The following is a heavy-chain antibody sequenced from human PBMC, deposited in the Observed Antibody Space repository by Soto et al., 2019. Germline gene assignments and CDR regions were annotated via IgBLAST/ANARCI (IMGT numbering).Heavy chain of an antibody. J-gene: IGHJ6*02. V-gene: IGHV3-30*18. D-gene: IGHD2-2*02. Sequence: PGGSLRLSCAASGFTFSSYGMHWVRQAPGKGLEWVAVISYDGSNKYYADSVKGRFTISRDNSKNTLYLQMNSLRAEDTAVYYWAKGRIVVVPAAIVIPSYNSGMDVWGQGPTLTVSS. CDR2: ISYDGSNK. CDR3: AKGRIVVVPAAIVIPSYNSGMDV. CDR1: GFTFSSYG.